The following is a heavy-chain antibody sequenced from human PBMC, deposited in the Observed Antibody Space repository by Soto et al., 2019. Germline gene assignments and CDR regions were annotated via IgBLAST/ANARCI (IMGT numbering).Heavy chain of an antibody. CDR1: GGSISSYY. CDR2: IYYSGST. V-gene: IGHV4-59*08. Sequence: PSETLSLTCTVXGGSISSYYWSWIRQPPGKGLEWIGYIYYSGSTNYNPSLKSRVTISVDTSKNQFSLKLSSVTAADTAVYYCARHFPYCSSTSCYFDYYYYMDVWGKGTTVTVSS. D-gene: IGHD2-2*01. J-gene: IGHJ6*03. CDR3: ARHFPYCSSTSCYFDYYYYMDV.